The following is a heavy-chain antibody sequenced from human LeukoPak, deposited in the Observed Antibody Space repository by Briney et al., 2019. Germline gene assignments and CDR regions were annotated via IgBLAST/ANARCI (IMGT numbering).Heavy chain of an antibody. V-gene: IGHV3-30*02. Sequence: GGSLRLSCAASGFTFSSYGMHWVRQAPGKGLEWVAFIRYDGSNKYYADSVKGRFTISRDNSKNTLYLQMSSLRSEDTAVYYCARARLIWTKYFDYWGQGTLVTVSS. CDR3: ARARLIWTKYFDY. CDR2: IRYDGSNK. J-gene: IGHJ4*02. D-gene: IGHD2-8*01. CDR1: GFTFSSYG.